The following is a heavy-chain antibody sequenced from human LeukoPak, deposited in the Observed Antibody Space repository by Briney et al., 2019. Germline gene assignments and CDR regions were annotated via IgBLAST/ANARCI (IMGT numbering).Heavy chain of an antibody. CDR2: ISFDGSNK. Sequence: GRSLTLSCAASGFTFSSYGMHWVRQAPGKGLEWVAIISFDGSNKFYADSVKGRFTISRDNSKNTLFLQMNSLRAADTAVYYCAKEWQMVAFDILGQGTMVTVSS. D-gene: IGHD5-24*01. CDR3: AKEWQMVAFDI. J-gene: IGHJ3*02. CDR1: GFTFSSYG. V-gene: IGHV3-30*18.